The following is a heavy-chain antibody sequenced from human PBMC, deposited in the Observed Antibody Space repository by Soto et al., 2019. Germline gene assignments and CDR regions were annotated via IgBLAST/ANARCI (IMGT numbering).Heavy chain of an antibody. D-gene: IGHD2-21*02. V-gene: IGHV1-69*06. CDR1: GGTFSSYA. Sequence: QVQLVQSGAEVTKPGSSVKVSCKASGGTFSSYAISWVRQAPGQGLEWMGGIIPIFGTATDAQKFQGRFTITADKSTSTAYMELSSLRAEDTAVYYCARGHSNPRRDCCRFAFDIWGQGTMVPVSS. J-gene: IGHJ3*02. CDR3: ARGHSNPRRDCCRFAFDI. CDR2: IIPIFGTA.